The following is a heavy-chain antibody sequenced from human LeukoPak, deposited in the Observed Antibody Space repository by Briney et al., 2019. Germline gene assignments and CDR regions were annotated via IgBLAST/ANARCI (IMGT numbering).Heavy chain of an antibody. V-gene: IGHV3-48*03. CDR2: ISSSGSTI. CDR1: GFTFSSYE. CDR3: ARDRSSYYDSSGYYLFDH. D-gene: IGHD3-22*01. J-gene: IGHJ4*02. Sequence: GGSLRLSCAASGFTFSSYEMNWVRQAPGKGLEWVSYISSSGSTIYYADSVKGRFTISRDNAKNSQYLQMNSLRAEDPAVYYCARDRSSYYDSSGYYLFDHWGQGTLVTVSS.